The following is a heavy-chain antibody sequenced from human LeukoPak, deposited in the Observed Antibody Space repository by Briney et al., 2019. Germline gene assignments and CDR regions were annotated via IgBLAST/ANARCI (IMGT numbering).Heavy chain of an antibody. CDR2: IYYSGST. V-gene: IGHV4-59*01. J-gene: IGHJ4*02. Sequence: SETLSLTCTVSGGSISSYYWSWIRQPPGKGLEWIGYIYYSGSTNYNPSPKSRVTISVDTSKNQFSLKLSSVTAADTAVYYCARAVTTGFDYWGQGTLVTVSS. CDR1: GGSISSYY. D-gene: IGHD4-17*01. CDR3: ARAVTTGFDY.